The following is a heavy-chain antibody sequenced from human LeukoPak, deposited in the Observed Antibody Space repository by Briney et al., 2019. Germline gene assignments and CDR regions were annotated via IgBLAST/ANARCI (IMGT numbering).Heavy chain of an antibody. CDR3: ARVPHSHFDH. J-gene: IGHJ4*02. CDR1: GYTFSNYD. Sequence: ASVKVSCQASGYTFSNYDIAWVRQAPGQGLEWVGWIGVHSGNTNYGQQFHDRVTLTTDISTNTAFMDLRSLTSDDTAVYFCARVPHSHFDHWGQGTLLTVSS. CDR2: IGVHSGNT. D-gene: IGHD4-11*01. V-gene: IGHV1-18*01.